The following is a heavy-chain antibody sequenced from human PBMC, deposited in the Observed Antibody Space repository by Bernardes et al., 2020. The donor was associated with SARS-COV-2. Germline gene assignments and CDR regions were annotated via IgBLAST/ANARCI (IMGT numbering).Heavy chain of an antibody. D-gene: IGHD4-17*01. CDR3: ARDGYGDYVNAFDI. V-gene: IGHV1-2*02. Sequence: ASLKVSCKASGYTFTGYYMHWVRQAPGQGLEWMGWINPNSGGTNYAQKFQGRVTMTRDTSISTAYMELSRLRSDDTAVYYCARDGYGDYVNAFDIWGQGTMVTVSS. CDR1: GYTFTGYY. CDR2: INPNSGGT. J-gene: IGHJ3*02.